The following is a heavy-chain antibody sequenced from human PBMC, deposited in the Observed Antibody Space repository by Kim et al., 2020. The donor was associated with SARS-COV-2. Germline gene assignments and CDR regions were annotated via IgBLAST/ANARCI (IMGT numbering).Heavy chain of an antibody. V-gene: IGHV4-34*13. D-gene: IGHD6-6*01. CDR3: ARWRQLVGGGFDY. J-gene: IGHJ4*02. Sequence: NPALKGRVTISVDTSKTQFSRKLSSVTAADTAVYYCARWRQLVGGGFDYWGQGTLVTVSS.